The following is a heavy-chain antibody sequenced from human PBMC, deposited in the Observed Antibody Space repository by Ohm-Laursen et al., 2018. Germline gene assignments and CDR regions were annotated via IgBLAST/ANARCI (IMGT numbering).Heavy chain of an antibody. CDR2: ISRDGSTK. J-gene: IGHJ4*02. Sequence: SLTLSCAASGFTFSNHGMHWVRQAPGKGLEWVAIISRDGSTKYYGDSVKGRFTVSRDDSKNTLFLQMSALRAEDTALYYCEKENPSYFYDYWGQGTLVTVSS. D-gene: IGHD3-10*01. CDR3: EKENPSYFYDY. CDR1: GFTFSNHG. V-gene: IGHV3-30*18.